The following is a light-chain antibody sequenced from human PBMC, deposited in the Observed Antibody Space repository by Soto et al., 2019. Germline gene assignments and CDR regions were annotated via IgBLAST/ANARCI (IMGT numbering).Light chain of an antibody. J-gene: IGKJ3*01. CDR3: QQRSNWPLT. CDR1: QSVSSY. V-gene: IGKV3-11*01. CDR2: DAS. Sequence: DIVLTQSPATLSLSPGGRATLSCRASQSVSSYLVWFQQKPGQAPRLLIYDASTRATGIPARFSGSGSGTDFTLTISSLEPEDFAVYYCQQRSNWPLTFGPGTKVDIK.